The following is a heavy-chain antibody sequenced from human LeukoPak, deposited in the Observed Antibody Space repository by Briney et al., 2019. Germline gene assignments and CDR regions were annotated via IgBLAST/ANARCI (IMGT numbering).Heavy chain of an antibody. D-gene: IGHD6-6*01. V-gene: IGHV3-74*01. CDR3: ARDPGAYSSSPIDY. J-gene: IGHJ4*02. CDR1: GFTFSSYW. CDR2: INSDGSST. Sequence: GGSLRLSCAASGFTFSSYWMHWVRQAPGKGLVWVSRINSDGSSTSYADSVKGRFTISRDNARNSLYLRMNSLRAEDTAVYYCARDPGAYSSSPIDYWGQGTLVTVSS.